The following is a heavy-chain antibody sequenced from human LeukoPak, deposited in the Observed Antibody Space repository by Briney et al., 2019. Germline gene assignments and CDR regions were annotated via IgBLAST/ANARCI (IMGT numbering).Heavy chain of an antibody. V-gene: IGHV4-59*01. CDR3: ARGGYTYGFDAFDF. D-gene: IGHD5-18*01. Sequence: SETLSLTCTVSGGSISSYYWSWIRQPPGKGLEWIGYIYYSGSTNYNPSLKSRVSFSVDTSKNQFSLKLTSVTAADTAVYYCARGGYTYGFDAFDFWGHGTMVTVSS. CDR1: GGSISSYY. CDR2: IYYSGST. J-gene: IGHJ3*01.